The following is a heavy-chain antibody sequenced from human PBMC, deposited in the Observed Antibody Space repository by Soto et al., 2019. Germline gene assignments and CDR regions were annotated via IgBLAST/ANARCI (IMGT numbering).Heavy chain of an antibody. Sequence: ASVKVSCKASGYTFTNYDINWVRHATGQGLEWMGWMNPNSGNTGYAQKFQGRVTMTRNTSISTAYMELSSLRSEDTAVYYCARGPPGRYSGYDRHYWGQGTLVTVSS. CDR1: GYTFTNYD. D-gene: IGHD5-12*01. V-gene: IGHV1-8*01. J-gene: IGHJ4*02. CDR3: ARGPPGRYSGYDRHY. CDR2: MNPNSGNT.